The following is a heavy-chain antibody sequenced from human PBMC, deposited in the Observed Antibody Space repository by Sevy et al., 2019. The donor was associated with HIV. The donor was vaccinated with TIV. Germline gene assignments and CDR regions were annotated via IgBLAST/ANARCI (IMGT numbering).Heavy chain of an antibody. D-gene: IGHD4-4*01. CDR1: GFTVSSNY. CDR2: IYSGGST. J-gene: IGHJ6*02. Sequence: GGSLRLSCAASGFTVSSNYMSWVRQAPGKGLEWVSVIYSGGSTYYADSVKGRFTISRDNSKNTLYLQMNSLRAEDTAVYYCARERKEMATVLYGMDVWGQGTTVTVSS. CDR3: ARERKEMATVLYGMDV. V-gene: IGHV3-53*01.